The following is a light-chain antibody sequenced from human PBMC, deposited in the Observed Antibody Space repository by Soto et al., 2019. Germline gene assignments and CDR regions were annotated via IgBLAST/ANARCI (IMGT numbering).Light chain of an antibody. Sequence: QSALTQPASVSGSPGQSITISCTGTSSDVGGYNYVSWYQQHPGKAPKLMIYDVSNRPSGVSNHFSGSKSGNTASLSISGLQAEDGADYYCSSYTSSSVVFGGGTKLTVL. J-gene: IGLJ2*01. V-gene: IGLV2-14*01. CDR2: DVS. CDR3: SSYTSSSVV. CDR1: SSDVGGYNY.